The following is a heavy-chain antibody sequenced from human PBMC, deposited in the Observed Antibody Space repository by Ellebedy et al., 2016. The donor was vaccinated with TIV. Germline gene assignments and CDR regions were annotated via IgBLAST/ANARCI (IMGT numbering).Heavy chain of an antibody. CDR2: IKSKPDGGSA. Sequence: GESLKISCAASGFTFSNAWMNWVRQAPGKGLEWFGRIKSKPDGGSADYAAPVKGRFTISRDDSKNTLYLQMNSLKTEDTAVYFCTTVYRYNYDSVWGHGTLVTVSS. D-gene: IGHD5-18*01. J-gene: IGHJ4*01. CDR3: TTVYRYNYDSV. CDR1: GFTFSNAW. V-gene: IGHV3-15*01.